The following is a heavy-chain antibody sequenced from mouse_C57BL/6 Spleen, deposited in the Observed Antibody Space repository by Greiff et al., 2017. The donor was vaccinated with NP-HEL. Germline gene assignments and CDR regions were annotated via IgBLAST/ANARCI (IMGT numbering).Heavy chain of an antibody. CDR1: GYTFTSYW. J-gene: IGHJ1*03. Sequence: QVQLQQPGAELVKPGASVKLSCKASGYTFTSYWMQWVKQRPGQGLEWIGEIDPSDSYTNYNQKFKGKATLTVDTSSSTAYMQLSSLTSEDSAVYYCARPSFITTVEGYFDVWGTGTTVTVSS. CDR2: IDPSDSYT. CDR3: ARPSFITTVEGYFDV. D-gene: IGHD1-1*01. V-gene: IGHV1-50*01.